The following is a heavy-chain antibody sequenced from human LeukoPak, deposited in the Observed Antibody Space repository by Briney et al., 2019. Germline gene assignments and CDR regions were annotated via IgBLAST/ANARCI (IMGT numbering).Heavy chain of an antibody. Sequence: PSETLSPTCAVYGGSFSGYYWSWIRQPPGKGLEWIGEINHSGSTNYNPSLKSRVTISVDTSKNQFSLKLSSVTAADTAVYYCARERYDFWSGYYGKHYWGQGTLVTVSS. D-gene: IGHD3-3*01. V-gene: IGHV4-34*01. J-gene: IGHJ4*02. CDR3: ARERYDFWSGYYGKHY. CDR2: INHSGST. CDR1: GGSFSGYY.